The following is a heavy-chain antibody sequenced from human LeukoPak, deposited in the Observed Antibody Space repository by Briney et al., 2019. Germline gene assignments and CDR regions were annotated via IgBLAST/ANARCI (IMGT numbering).Heavy chain of an antibody. CDR1: GFTFSSYA. Sequence: GKSLRRSCAASGFTFSSYAISWVRQAPGKGLQWVSVISGSGGSTWYADSVKGRFTISRDNSKNTLYLQMNSLRPEDTAVYYCAKEVVVAVAAHYIDYWGQGTLVTVSS. V-gene: IGHV3-23*01. J-gene: IGHJ4*02. D-gene: IGHD2-15*01. CDR2: ISGSGGST. CDR3: AKEVVVAVAAHYIDY.